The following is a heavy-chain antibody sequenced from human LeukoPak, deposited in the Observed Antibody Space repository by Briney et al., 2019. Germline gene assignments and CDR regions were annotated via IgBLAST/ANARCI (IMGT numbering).Heavy chain of an antibody. CDR1: GFTFSSYA. Sequence: GGSLRLSCSASGFTFSSYAMHWVRQAPGKGLEYVSAISSNGGSTYYADSVKGRFTISRDNSKNTLYPQMSSLRAEDTAVYYCVKGAQWLVQYYFDYWGQGTLVTVSS. CDR2: ISSNGGST. D-gene: IGHD6-19*01. CDR3: VKGAQWLVQYYFDY. J-gene: IGHJ4*02. V-gene: IGHV3-64D*06.